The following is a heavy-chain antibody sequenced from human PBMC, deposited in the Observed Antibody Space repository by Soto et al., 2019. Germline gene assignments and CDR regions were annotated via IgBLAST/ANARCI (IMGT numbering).Heavy chain of an antibody. CDR1: GFTFSSYG. CDR2: IWYDGSNK. J-gene: IGHJ6*02. CDR3: ARDRAPYSSGRWCMDV. Sequence: QVQLVEPGGGVVQPGRSLRLSCAASGFTFSSYGMHWVRQAPGKGLEWVAVIWYDGSNKYYADSVKGRFTISRDNSKNTLYLQMNSLRAEDTAVYYCARDRAPYSSGRWCMDVWGQGTTVTVSS. D-gene: IGHD6-19*01. V-gene: IGHV3-33*01.